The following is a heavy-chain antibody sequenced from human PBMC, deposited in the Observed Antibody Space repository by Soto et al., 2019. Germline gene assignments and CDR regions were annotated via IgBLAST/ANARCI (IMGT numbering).Heavy chain of an antibody. CDR2: IKSNTAGGTA. J-gene: IGHJ4*02. D-gene: IGHD1-1*01. CDR1: GFSFSNAW. CDR3: TTDPTGAALDY. Sequence: PGGSLRLSCAASGFSFSNAWMSWVRQAPGKGLEWVGRIKSNTAGGTADYAAPVKGRVTISRDDSENTLYLQLNSLKTEDTAVYFCTTDPTGAALDYWGQGTLVTVSS. V-gene: IGHV3-15*01.